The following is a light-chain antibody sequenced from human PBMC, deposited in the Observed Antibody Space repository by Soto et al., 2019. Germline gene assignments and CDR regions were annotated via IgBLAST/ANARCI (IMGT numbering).Light chain of an antibody. V-gene: IGKV3-15*01. CDR1: QSVSSN. J-gene: IGKJ2*01. CDR2: GAS. CDR3: QQYNNWPPYT. Sequence: EIVLTQSPATLSGSPGERATLSCRASQSVSSNFAWYQQRPGHAPRLLIYGASTRATGIPARFSGGGSGTEFPLTISSLQSEDSAVYYCQQYNNWPPYTFGQGTKLEIK.